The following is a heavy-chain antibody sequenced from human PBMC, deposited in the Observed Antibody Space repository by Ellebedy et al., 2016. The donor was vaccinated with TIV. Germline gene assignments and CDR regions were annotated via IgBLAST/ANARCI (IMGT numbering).Heavy chain of an antibody. D-gene: IGHD5-18*01. CDR2: IFHSGSA. CDR3: ARESRGPSYGYGVLDI. J-gene: IGHJ3*02. CDR1: GDSISSSY. Sequence: SETLSLXCTVSGDSISSSYWTWIRQSPGKGLEWIGFIFHSGSANYNPSLKSRVTISVDTSKNQFSLEVRSVTAADTAVYYCARESRGPSYGYGVLDIWGQGTMVSVSS. V-gene: IGHV4-59*13.